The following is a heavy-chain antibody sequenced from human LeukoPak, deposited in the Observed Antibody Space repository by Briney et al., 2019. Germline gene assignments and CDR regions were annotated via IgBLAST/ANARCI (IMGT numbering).Heavy chain of an antibody. CDR2: INLDGSEK. V-gene: IGHV3-7*01. J-gene: IGHJ6*03. Sequence: GGSLRLSCAASEFTFGIYWMSWVRQAPGKGLEWVANINLDGSEKYYVDSVRGRFTISRDNAKNSLYLQMNSLRAEDTAVYFCARDNGYCTGGSCYHYYMDVWGKGTTVTISS. CDR3: ARDNGYCTGGSCYHYYMDV. D-gene: IGHD2-15*01. CDR1: EFTFGIYW.